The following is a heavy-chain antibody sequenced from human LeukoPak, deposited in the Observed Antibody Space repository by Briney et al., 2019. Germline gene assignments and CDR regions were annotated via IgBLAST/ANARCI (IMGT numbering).Heavy chain of an antibody. J-gene: IGHJ3*02. CDR2: ISGSGGST. CDR3: AKRSLLWFGELFEGDAFDI. D-gene: IGHD3-10*01. Sequence: GGSLRLSCAASGFTFSSYAMSWVRQAPGKGLEWVSAISGSGGSTYYADSVKGRFAISRDNSKNTLYLQMNSLRAEDTAVYYCAKRSLLWFGELFEGDAFDIWGQGTMVTVSS. CDR1: GFTFSSYA. V-gene: IGHV3-23*01.